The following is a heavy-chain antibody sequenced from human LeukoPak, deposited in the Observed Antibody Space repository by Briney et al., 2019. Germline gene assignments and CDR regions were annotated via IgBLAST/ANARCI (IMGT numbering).Heavy chain of an antibody. D-gene: IGHD5-18*01. CDR2: ISYDGSNK. CDR1: GFTFSSYA. Sequence: QAGGSLRLSCAASGFTFSSYAMHWVRQAPGKGLEWVAVISYDGSNKYYADSVKGRFTISRDNSKNALYLQMNSLRAEDTAVYYCAKEGGDTAMDLDYWGQGTLVTVSS. J-gene: IGHJ4*02. V-gene: IGHV3-30*18. CDR3: AKEGGDTAMDLDY.